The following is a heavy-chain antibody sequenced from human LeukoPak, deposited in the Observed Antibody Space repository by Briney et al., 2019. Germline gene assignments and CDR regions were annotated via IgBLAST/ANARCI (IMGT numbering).Heavy chain of an antibody. J-gene: IGHJ5*02. V-gene: IGHV3-30*04. CDR2: ISYDGSNK. CDR1: GFTFSSYA. D-gene: IGHD2-2*01. Sequence: GGSLRLSCAASGFTFSSYAMHWVRQAPGKGLEWVAVISYDGSNKYYADSVKGRFTISRDNSKNTLYLQMNSLRAEDTAVYYCAREDCSSTSCYVRAFNWFDPWGQGTLVTVSS. CDR3: AREDCSSTSCYVRAFNWFDP.